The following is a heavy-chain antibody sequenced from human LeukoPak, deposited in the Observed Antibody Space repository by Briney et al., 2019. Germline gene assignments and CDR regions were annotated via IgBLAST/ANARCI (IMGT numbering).Heavy chain of an antibody. CDR1: GGSISSGGYY. Sequence: PSETLSLTCTVSGGSISSGGYYWSWIRQPPGKGLEWIGYIYHSGSTYYNPSLKSRVTISVDRSKNQFSLKLSSVTAADTAVYYCARLFGGNDAFDIWGQGTMVTVSS. CDR2: IYHSGST. CDR3: ARLFGGNDAFDI. J-gene: IGHJ3*02. D-gene: IGHD3-3*01. V-gene: IGHV4-30-2*01.